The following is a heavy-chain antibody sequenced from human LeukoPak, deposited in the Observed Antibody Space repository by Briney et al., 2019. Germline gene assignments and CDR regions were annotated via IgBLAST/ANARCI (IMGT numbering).Heavy chain of an antibody. Sequence: PGGSLRLSCAASGLTFSSYAMSWVRQAPGKGLEWVSAISGSGGSTYYADSVKGRFTISRDNSKNTLYLQMNSLRAEDTAVYYCAKVYVLRFLEWYFDYWGQGTLVTVSS. CDR3: AKVYVLRFLEWYFDY. D-gene: IGHD3-3*01. V-gene: IGHV3-23*01. CDR2: ISGSGGST. J-gene: IGHJ4*02. CDR1: GLTFSSYA.